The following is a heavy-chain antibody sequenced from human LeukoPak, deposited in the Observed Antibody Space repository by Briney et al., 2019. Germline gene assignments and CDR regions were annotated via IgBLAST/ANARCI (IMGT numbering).Heavy chain of an antibody. CDR1: GFTFSSYG. CDR3: AKDLGDTMVRGVLYYYYGMDV. D-gene: IGHD3-10*01. CDR2: ISYDGSNK. J-gene: IGHJ6*02. Sequence: PGGSLRLSCAASGFTFSSYGMHWVRQAPGKGLEWVAVISYDGSNKYYADSVKGRFTISRDNSKNTLYLQMNGLRAEDTAVYYCAKDLGDTMVRGVLYYYYGMDVWGQGTTVTVSS. V-gene: IGHV3-30*18.